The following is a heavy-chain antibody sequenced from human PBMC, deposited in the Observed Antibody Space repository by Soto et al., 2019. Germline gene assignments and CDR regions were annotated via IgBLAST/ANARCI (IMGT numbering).Heavy chain of an antibody. CDR3: ARVFEAYYYDSSGYYAGY. D-gene: IGHD3-22*01. Sequence: SVKVSCKASGGTFSSYAISWVRQAPGQGLEWMGGIIPIFGTANYAQKFQGRVTITADESTSTAYMELSSLRSEDTAVYYCARVFEAYYYDSSGYYAGYWGQGTLVTVSS. J-gene: IGHJ4*02. CDR2: IIPIFGTA. CDR1: GGTFSSYA. V-gene: IGHV1-69*13.